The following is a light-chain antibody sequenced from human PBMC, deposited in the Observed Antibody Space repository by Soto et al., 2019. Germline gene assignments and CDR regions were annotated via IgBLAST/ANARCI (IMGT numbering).Light chain of an antibody. CDR1: QSVSIH. CDR2: DTS. J-gene: IGKJ1*01. V-gene: IGKV3-11*01. CDR3: HQRQSWPRT. Sequence: EIVLTQSPGTLSLSPGERATLSCRASQSVSIHLAWYQQKPGQAPRLLIYDTSTRATGIPARFSASGSGTDFTLTISDVQPEDFALYYCHQRQSWPRTFGQGTKVDIK.